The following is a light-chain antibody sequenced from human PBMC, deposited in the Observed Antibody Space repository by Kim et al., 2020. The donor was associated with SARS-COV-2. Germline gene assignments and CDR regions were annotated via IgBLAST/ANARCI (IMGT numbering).Light chain of an antibody. CDR3: QAWDDRTVI. V-gene: IGLV3-1*01. Sequence: SYELTQPPSVSVSPGQTAIITCSGDKLGDKYACWYQQKSGQSPVLVIYEGSERPSGIPERFSGSKSGATATLTISGAQAMDEADYYCQAWDDRTVIFCGGTQLTVL. J-gene: IGLJ2*01. CDR2: EGS. CDR1: KLGDKY.